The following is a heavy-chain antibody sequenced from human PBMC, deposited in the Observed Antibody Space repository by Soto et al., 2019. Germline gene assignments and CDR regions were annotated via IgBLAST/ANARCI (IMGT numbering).Heavy chain of an antibody. D-gene: IGHD5-12*01. V-gene: IGHV5-51*01. Sequence: GESLKTSCKGSGYSFTSYWIGWVRQMPGKGLEWMGIIYPGDSDTRYSPSFQGQVTISADKSISTAYLQWSSLKASDTAMYYCASARPEMATIPYYWGQGTLVTVSS. CDR3: ASARPEMATIPYY. J-gene: IGHJ4*02. CDR1: GYSFTSYW. CDR2: IYPGDSDT.